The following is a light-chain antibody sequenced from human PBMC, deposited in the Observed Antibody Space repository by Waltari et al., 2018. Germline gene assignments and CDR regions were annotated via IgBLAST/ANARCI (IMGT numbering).Light chain of an antibody. V-gene: IGLV2-23*02. CDR3: CSYAGNYIWV. Sequence: QSALTQPASVSGSPGQSVTISCTGASRASGRYDIVSWYQQHPGNAPKLIICDVSKRPSGVSDRFSGSKSGDTASLTISGLQFEDEADYYCCSYAGNYIWVFGGGTRLTVL. CDR2: DVS. J-gene: IGLJ3*02. CDR1: SRASGRYDI.